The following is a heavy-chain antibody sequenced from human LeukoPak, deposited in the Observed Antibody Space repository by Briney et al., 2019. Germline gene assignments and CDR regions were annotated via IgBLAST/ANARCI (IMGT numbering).Heavy chain of an antibody. D-gene: IGHD3-3*01. Sequence: ASVKVSCKASGYTFTSYYMHWVRQAPGQGLEWMGIINPSGGSTSYAQKFQGRVTMTEDTSTDTAYMELSSLRSEDTAVYYCATLIPVLRFLEWLVHWGQGTLVTVSS. V-gene: IGHV1-46*01. CDR3: ATLIPVLRFLEWLVH. CDR1: GYTFTSYY. CDR2: INPSGGST. J-gene: IGHJ5*02.